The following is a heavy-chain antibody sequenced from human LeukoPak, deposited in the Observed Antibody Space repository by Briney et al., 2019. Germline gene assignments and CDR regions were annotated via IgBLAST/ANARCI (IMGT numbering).Heavy chain of an antibody. D-gene: IGHD3-10*01. CDR2: ISGSGSNT. CDR1: GFTFSIYA. V-gene: IGHV3-23*01. J-gene: IGHJ4*02. Sequence: PGGSLRLSCAASGFTFSIYAMTWVRQAPGKGLEWVSAISGSGSNTYYADSVKGRFTISRDNSMNTLYLQMNSLRAEDTAVYYCAKAPSLWFGELGNWGQGTLVTVSS. CDR3: AKAPSLWFGELGN.